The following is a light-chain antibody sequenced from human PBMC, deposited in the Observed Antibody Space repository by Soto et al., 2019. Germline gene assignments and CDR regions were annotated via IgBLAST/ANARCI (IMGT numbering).Light chain of an antibody. CDR2: DVS. Sequence: QSALTQPASVSGSPGQSITISCTGTSSDVGAYKCVSWYQQHPGKAPKVIIYDVSYRPSGVSSRFSGSKSGNTASLTISGLQAEDEADYYCSSYSNTNTPVVFGGGTQLTVL. J-gene: IGLJ2*01. CDR1: SSDVGAYKC. V-gene: IGLV2-14*03. CDR3: SSYSNTNTPVV.